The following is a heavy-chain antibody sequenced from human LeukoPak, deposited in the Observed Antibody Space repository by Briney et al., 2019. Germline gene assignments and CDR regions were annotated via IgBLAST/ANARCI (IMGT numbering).Heavy chain of an antibody. Sequence: SVKVSCKASGGTFSSYAISWVRQAPGQGVEWMGRIIPIFGTANYAQKFHGRVTITTDESTSTAYMELSSLRSEDTAVYYCARVSRGIAVAADDFDYWGQGTLVTVSS. CDR1: GGTFSSYA. V-gene: IGHV1-69*05. CDR2: IIPIFGTA. CDR3: ARVSRGIAVAADDFDY. J-gene: IGHJ4*02. D-gene: IGHD6-19*01.